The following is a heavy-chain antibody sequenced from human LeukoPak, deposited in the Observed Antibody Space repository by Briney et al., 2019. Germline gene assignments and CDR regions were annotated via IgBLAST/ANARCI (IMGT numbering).Heavy chain of an antibody. V-gene: IGHV5-51*01. CDR3: ARAYYYDSSGYLYYFDH. J-gene: IGHJ4*02. CDR2: IYPGDSDT. Sequence: GESLKISCKGSGYSFTSYWIGWVRQMPGKGLEWMGIIYPGDSDTRYSPSFQGQVTISADKSISTAYLQWSSLKASDTAMYYCARAYYYDSSGYLYYFDHWGQGTLVTVSS. D-gene: IGHD3-22*01. CDR1: GYSFTSYW.